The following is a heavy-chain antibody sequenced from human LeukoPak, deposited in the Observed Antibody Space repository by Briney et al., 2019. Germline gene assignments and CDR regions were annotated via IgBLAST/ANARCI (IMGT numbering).Heavy chain of an antibody. CDR1: GGSISSGSYY. V-gene: IGHV4-61*02. CDR2: IYTSGST. J-gene: IGHJ4*02. D-gene: IGHD3-3*01. CDR3: SRDWSGSYFVY. Sequence: PSETLSLTCTVSGGSISSGSYYWNWIRQPAGKGLECIGRIYTSGSTNYNPSLKGRVTISVDTSKNQFSLKLSSVTAADTAAYYCSRDWSGSYFVYWRQGTLVTVSS.